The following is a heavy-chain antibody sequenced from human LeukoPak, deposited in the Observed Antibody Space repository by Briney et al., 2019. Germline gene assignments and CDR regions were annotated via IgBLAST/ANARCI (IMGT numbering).Heavy chain of an antibody. CDR3: AREKFGYSSSGAVDY. V-gene: IGHV3-33*08. CDR2: IWYDGSNK. Sequence: GGSLRLSCAASGFTFSSYSMNWVRQAPGKGLEWVAVIWYDGSNKFYADSVKGRCTISRDNSKNTLYLQMNSLRAEDTAVYYCAREKFGYSSSGAVDYWGQGTLVTVSS. J-gene: IGHJ4*02. CDR1: GFTFSSYS. D-gene: IGHD6-13*01.